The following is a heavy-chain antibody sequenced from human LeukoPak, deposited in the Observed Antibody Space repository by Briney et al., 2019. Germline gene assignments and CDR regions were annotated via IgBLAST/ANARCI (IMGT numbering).Heavy chain of an antibody. CDR3: ARSPYTESYYGDAFDI. J-gene: IGHJ3*02. D-gene: IGHD1-26*01. CDR2: ISGGSSTI. Sequence: PGGSLRLSCAASGFTFSIFEMNWVRQAPGKGLDWVSYISGGSSTIYYSDSVKGRFTISRDNAKNSLYLQMNSLRAEDTALYYCARSPYTESYYGDAFDIWGRGTMVTVSS. V-gene: IGHV3-48*03. CDR1: GFTFSIFE.